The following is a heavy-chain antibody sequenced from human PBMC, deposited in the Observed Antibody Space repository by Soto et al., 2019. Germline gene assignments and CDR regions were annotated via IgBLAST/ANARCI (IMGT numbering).Heavy chain of an antibody. V-gene: IGHV1-69*12. CDR2: IIPTIGTT. D-gene: IGHD5-12*01. Sequence: QVQLVQSGAEVKKPGSSVKVSCKASGDTFTIFAISWVRQATGQGLEWMGGIIPTIGTTNYAQRFQGRITITGDESTGTAYMELRSLKSEDTAVYYCARELGSGYDPGDYWGQGTRVTVSS. J-gene: IGHJ4*02. CDR3: ARELGSGYDPGDY. CDR1: GDTFTIFA.